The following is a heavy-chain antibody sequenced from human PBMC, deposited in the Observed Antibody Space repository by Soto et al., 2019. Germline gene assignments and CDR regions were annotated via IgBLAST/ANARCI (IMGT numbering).Heavy chain of an antibody. CDR2: IDPSDSYT. CDR1: GYSFTSFW. Sequence: PGESLKISCKGSGYSFTSFWTSWVRQMPGKGLEWMGRIDPSDSYTHYSPSFQGHVAISADKSISTAYLQWSSLQASDTAMYYCARGSSGSRAGDFDYWGQGRQVTVSS. D-gene: IGHD3-22*01. J-gene: IGHJ4*02. CDR3: ARGSSGSRAGDFDY. V-gene: IGHV5-10-1*01.